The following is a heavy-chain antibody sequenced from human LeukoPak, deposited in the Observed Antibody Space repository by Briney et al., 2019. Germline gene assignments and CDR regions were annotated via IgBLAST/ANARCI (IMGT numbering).Heavy chain of an antibody. J-gene: IGHJ6*03. CDR3: AGGDTAMVTGYYYYYMDV. Sequence: GGSLRLSCAASGLTFSSYAMSWVRQAPGKGLEWVSAISGSGGSTYYADSVKGRFTISRDNSKNTLYLQMNSLRAEDTAVYYCAGGDTAMVTGYYYYYMDVWGKGTTVTVSS. D-gene: IGHD5-18*01. CDR1: GLTFSSYA. V-gene: IGHV3-23*01. CDR2: ISGSGGST.